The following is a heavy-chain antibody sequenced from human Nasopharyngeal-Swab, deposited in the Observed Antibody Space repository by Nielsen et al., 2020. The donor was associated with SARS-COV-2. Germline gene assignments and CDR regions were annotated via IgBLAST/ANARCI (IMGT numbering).Heavy chain of an antibody. Sequence: PGKGLEWVAVISFDGNTKHYADSVEGRFTISRDNSKNTLFLQMSSLRAEDTAVYFCAKEMPGYSGPGRYNCYFDSWGQGAQVTVSS. V-gene: IGHV3-30*18. CDR2: ISFDGNTK. CDR3: AKEMPGYSGPGRYNCYFDS. J-gene: IGHJ4*02. D-gene: IGHD3-16*02.